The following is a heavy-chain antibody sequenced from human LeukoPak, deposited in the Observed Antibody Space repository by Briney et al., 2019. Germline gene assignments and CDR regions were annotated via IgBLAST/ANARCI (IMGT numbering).Heavy chain of an antibody. V-gene: IGHV3-11*01. CDR3: TKVRSGSSSWALRVFDY. Sequence: GGSLRLSCAASGFTFSDYYMSWIGQAPGKGLGGVPYISSSGSTIYYADSVKGRFTISRDNAKNSLYLQMNSLRVEDTAVYYCTKVRSGSSSWALRVFDYWGQGALVTVSS. D-gene: IGHD6-13*01. CDR2: ISSSGSTI. CDR1: GFTFSDYY. J-gene: IGHJ4*02.